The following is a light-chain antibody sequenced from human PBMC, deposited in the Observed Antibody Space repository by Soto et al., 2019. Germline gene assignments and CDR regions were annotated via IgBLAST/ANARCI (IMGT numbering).Light chain of an antibody. CDR2: AAS. Sequence: DIQMTQSPSSLSASVGDRVTITFRASQSISNYLNWFQQKPGRVPKLLISAASTLQSGVPLRFSGRGSGTEFTLTISSLPPDDFATYYCQQYDTYWKFGQGTKV. J-gene: IGKJ1*01. CDR1: QSISNY. V-gene: IGKV1-39*01. CDR3: QQYDTYWK.